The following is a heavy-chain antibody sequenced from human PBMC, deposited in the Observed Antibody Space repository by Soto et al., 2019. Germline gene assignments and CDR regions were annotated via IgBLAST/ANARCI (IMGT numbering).Heavy chain of an antibody. J-gene: IGHJ5*02. V-gene: IGHV1-69*13. CDR3: ARSYYDSSGYQNLLFDP. Sequence: GASVKVSCKASGGTFSSYAISWVRQAPGQGLEWMGGIIPIFGTANYAQKFQGRVTITADESTSTAYMELSSLRSEDTAVYYCARSYYDSSGYQNLLFDPWGQGTLLTVSS. CDR2: IIPIFGTA. CDR1: GGTFSSYA. D-gene: IGHD3-22*01.